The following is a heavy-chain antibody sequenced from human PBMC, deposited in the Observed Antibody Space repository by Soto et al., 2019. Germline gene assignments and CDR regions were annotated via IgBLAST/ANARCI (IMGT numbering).Heavy chain of an antibody. CDR3: ARVDDY. V-gene: IGHV4-34*01. CDR2: INHRGRT. CDR1: GGSFSGYY. Sequence: QVQLQQWGAGLLKPSETLSRTCAVYGGSFSGYYWSWIRQPPGKGLEWIGEINHRGRTNYNPSLKSRVTISVDTSKNQFSLKLSSVTAADTAVYYCARVDDYWGQGTLVTVSS. J-gene: IGHJ4*02.